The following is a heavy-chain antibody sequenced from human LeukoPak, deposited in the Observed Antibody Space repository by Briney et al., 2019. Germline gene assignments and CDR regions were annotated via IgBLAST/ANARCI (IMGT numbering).Heavy chain of an antibody. CDR2: IYYSGST. D-gene: IGHD5-12*01. CDR3: AGYSGYEPIDY. Sequence: SETLSLTCTVSGGSISSSSYYWGWIRQPPGKGLEWIGSIYYSGSTYYNPSLKSRVTISVDTSKNQFSLKLSSVTAADTAVYYCAGYSGYEPIDYWGQGTLVTVSS. J-gene: IGHJ4*02. CDR1: GGSISSSSYY. V-gene: IGHV4-39*07.